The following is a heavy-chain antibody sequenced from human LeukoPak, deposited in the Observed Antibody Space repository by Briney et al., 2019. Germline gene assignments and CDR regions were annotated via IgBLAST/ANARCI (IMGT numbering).Heavy chain of an antibody. CDR3: AREWRKRYCSGGSCYEERWFDP. CDR2: IYYSGST. D-gene: IGHD2-15*01. Sequence: SETLSLTCTVSGGSISSSSYYWGWIRQPPGKGLEWIGYIYYSGSTNYNPSLKSRVTISVDTSKNQFSLKLSSVTAADTAVYYCAREWRKRYCSGGSCYEERWFDPWGQGTLVTVSS. CDR1: GGSISSSSYY. J-gene: IGHJ5*02. V-gene: IGHV4-61*01.